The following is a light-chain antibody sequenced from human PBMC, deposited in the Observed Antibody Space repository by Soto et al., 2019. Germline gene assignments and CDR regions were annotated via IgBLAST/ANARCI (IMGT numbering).Light chain of an antibody. CDR3: GTWDSSLSYVV. V-gene: IGLV1-51*01. CDR1: TSNIGHKD. CDR2: ENE. J-gene: IGLJ2*01. Sequence: QSVLTQPPSVSAAPGQRVTILGSGGTSNIGHKDVSCYQQFPGAAPKLLIYENERRPAGIPDRFSASKSGSSATLVITGLQTGDEAEYYCGTWDSSLSYVVFGGGTQLTVL.